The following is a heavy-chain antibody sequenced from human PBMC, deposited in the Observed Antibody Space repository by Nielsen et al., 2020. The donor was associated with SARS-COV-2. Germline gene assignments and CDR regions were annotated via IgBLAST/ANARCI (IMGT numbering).Heavy chain of an antibody. CDR2: IYYSGST. V-gene: IGHV4-39*07. D-gene: IGHD6-19*01. Sequence: SETLSLTCTVSGGSISSSSYYWGWIRQPPGKGLEWIGSIYYSGSTNYNPSLKSRVTISVDTSKNQFSLKLSSVTAADTAVYYCARIIAVAGTRSFDYWGQGTLVTVSS. CDR3: ARIIAVAGTRSFDY. J-gene: IGHJ4*02. CDR1: GGSISSSSYY.